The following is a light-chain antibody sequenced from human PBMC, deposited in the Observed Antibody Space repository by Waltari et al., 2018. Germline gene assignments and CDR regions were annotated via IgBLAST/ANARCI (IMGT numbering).Light chain of an antibody. V-gene: IGLV1-36*01. Sequence: QSVLTQPPSVSEAPRQRVTISCSGIRSNIGNNAVNWYQQFPGRAPKLLIYYDELLPAGVSDRFTGSKSGTSASLAISGLQSEDEAYYYCASWDDDLSGVVFGGGTKLTVL. CDR2: YDE. CDR1: RSNIGNNA. J-gene: IGLJ2*01. CDR3: ASWDDDLSGVV.